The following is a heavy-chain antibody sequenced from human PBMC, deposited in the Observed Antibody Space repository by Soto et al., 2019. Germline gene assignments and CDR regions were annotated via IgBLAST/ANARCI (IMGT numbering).Heavy chain of an antibody. CDR1: GFTPTTTP. D-gene: IGHD3-9*01. Sequence: GGSLRLSCAGSGFTPTTTPLSWVRQPPGKGLEWVTTISGTASRTYYVDSVKGRFFISRDNSKNTVTLQMNNLTVDDTAVYYCATSFRYFDNWGEGTRLTVYS. CDR3: ATSFRYFDN. V-gene: IGHV3-23*01. CDR2: ISGTASRT. J-gene: IGHJ4*02.